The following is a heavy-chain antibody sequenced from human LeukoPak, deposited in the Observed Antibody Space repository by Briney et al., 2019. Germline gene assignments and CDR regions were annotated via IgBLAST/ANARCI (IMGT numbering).Heavy chain of an antibody. V-gene: IGHV3-43*02. CDR1: GFTFDDYA. J-gene: IGHJ6*03. CDR2: ISGDGRST. CDR3: AKSGLTVSYNYCYYYMDV. Sequence: PGGSLRLSCAASGFTFDDYAMHWVRHAPGKGLEWVSLISGDGRSTYYADSVKGRFTISRDNSKNSLYLQMNSLRTEDTALFYCAKSGLTVSYNYCYYYMDVWGKGTTVTVSS. D-gene: IGHD3-10*01.